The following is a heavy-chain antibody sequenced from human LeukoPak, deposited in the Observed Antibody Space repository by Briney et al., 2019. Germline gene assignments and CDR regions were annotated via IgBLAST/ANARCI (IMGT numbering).Heavy chain of an antibody. J-gene: IGHJ6*03. Sequence: RAGGSLRLSCAASGFSFSSYGISWVRQAPGKGLEWVSAISASGGTTYYADSVKGRFTISRDNSKNTLYLQMNSLSAEDTAVYYCAKNGDRGAYCSGGSCYPYYYYYMDVWGKGTTVTISS. CDR3: AKNGDRGAYCSGGSCYPYYYYYMDV. D-gene: IGHD2-15*01. V-gene: IGHV3-23*01. CDR2: ISASGGTT. CDR1: GFSFSSYG.